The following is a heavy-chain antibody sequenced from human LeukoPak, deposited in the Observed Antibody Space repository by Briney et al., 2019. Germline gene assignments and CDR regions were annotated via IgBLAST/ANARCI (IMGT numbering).Heavy chain of an antibody. J-gene: IGHJ4*02. V-gene: IGHV3-23*01. CDR3: AKGKDFNGYYVDS. CDR2: SGGSGGAT. Sequence: GGSLRLSCAASGFTFSSFGMSWVRQSPETGLEWVSVSGGSGGATHYAESVKGRFTISRDNSKNTLYLEMSRLRADDTAVYYCAKGKDFNGYYVDSWGQGTLVTVSS. CDR1: GFTFSSFG. D-gene: IGHD3-3*01.